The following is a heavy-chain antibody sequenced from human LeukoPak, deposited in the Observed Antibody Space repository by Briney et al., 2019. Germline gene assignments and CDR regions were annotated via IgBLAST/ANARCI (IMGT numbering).Heavy chain of an antibody. J-gene: IGHJ6*03. CDR3: ARELVVPAAIGFYYYYYMDV. CDR2: IYTSGST. Sequence: SETLFLTCTVSGGSISSYYWSWIRQPAGKGLEWIGRIYTSGSTNYNPSLKSRVTMSVDTSKNQFSLKLSSVTAADTAVYYCARELVVPAAIGFYYYYYMDVWGKGTTVTVSS. D-gene: IGHD2-2*02. V-gene: IGHV4-4*07. CDR1: GGSISSYY.